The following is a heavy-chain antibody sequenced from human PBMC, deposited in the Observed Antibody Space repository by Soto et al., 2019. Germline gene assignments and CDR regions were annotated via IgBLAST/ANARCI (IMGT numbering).Heavy chain of an antibody. J-gene: IGHJ6*02. V-gene: IGHV3-9*01. CDR1: GFTFDDYA. CDR2: ISWNSGSI. Sequence: GGSLRLSCAASGFTFDDYAMHWVRQAPGKGLEWVSGISWNSGSIGYADSVKGRFTISRDNAKNSLYLQMNSLRAEDTALYYCAKASSGWYAGGVDVWGQGTTVTVSS. D-gene: IGHD6-19*01. CDR3: AKASSGWYAGGVDV.